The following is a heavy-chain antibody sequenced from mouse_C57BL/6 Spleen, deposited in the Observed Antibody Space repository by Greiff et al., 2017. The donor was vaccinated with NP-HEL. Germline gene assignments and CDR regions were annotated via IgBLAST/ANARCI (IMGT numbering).Heavy chain of an antibody. CDR2: IYPGSGST. J-gene: IGHJ1*03. D-gene: IGHD2-5*01. V-gene: IGHV1-55*01. CDR1: GYTFTSYW. Sequence: QVQLQQPGAELVKPGASVKMSCKASGYTFTSYWITWVKQRPGQGLEWIGDIYPGSGSTNYNEKFKSKATLTVDTSSSTAYMQLSSLTSEDSAVYYCARGGAYYSNPGYFVVWGTGTTVTVAS. CDR3: ARGGAYYSNPGYFVV.